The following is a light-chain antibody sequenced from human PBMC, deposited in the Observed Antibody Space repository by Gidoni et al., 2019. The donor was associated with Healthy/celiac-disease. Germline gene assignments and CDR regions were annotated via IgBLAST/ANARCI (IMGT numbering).Light chain of an antibody. J-gene: IGKJ5*01. V-gene: IGKV3-11*01. CDR2: DAS. Sequence: RLLIYDASNRATGIPARFSGSGSGTDFTLTISSLVPEDFAVYYCQQRSNWPLVTFXQXTRLEIK. CDR3: QQRSNWPLVT.